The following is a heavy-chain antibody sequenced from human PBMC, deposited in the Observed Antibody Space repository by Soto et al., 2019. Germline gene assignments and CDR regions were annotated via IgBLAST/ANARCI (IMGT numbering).Heavy chain of an antibody. CDR2: ISYDGSNK. Sequence: GGSLRLSCAASGFTFSSYAMHWVRQAPGKGLEWVAVISYDGSNKYYADSVKGRFTISRDNSKNTLYLQMNSLRAEDTAVYYCARTARGATLSYGMDVWGQGTTVTVSS. V-gene: IGHV3-30-3*01. CDR3: ARTARGATLSYGMDV. CDR1: GFTFSSYA. J-gene: IGHJ6*02.